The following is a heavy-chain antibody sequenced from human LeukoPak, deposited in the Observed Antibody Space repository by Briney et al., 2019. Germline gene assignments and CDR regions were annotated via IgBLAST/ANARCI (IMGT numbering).Heavy chain of an antibody. J-gene: IGHJ4*02. CDR3: ARRRYCSSTSCYAVNYYFDY. Sequence: SETLSLTCTVSGGSISSSSYYWGWIRQPPGKGLEWIGSIYYSGSTYYNPSLKSRVTISVDTSKNQFSLQLSSVTAADTAVYYCARRRYCSSTSCYAVNYYFDYWGQGTLVTVSS. CDR2: IYYSGST. CDR1: GGSISSSSYY. D-gene: IGHD2-2*01. V-gene: IGHV4-39*01.